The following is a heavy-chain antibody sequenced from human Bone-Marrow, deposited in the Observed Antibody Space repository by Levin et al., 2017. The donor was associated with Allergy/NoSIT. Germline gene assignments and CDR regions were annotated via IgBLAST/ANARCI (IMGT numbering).Heavy chain of an antibody. Sequence: LRLSCAVSGGSISSGGHYWSWIRQFPGKGLEWIANMYDSGSPHYNPSLKSRLSISVDTSKNQFSLKLTSVTAADTAVYYCTRDLEGGYNQYYFDYWGQGTLVTVSS. CDR2: MYDSGSP. D-gene: IGHD5-24*01. V-gene: IGHV4-31*11. J-gene: IGHJ4*02. CDR3: TRDLEGGYNQYYFDY. CDR1: GGSISSGGHY.